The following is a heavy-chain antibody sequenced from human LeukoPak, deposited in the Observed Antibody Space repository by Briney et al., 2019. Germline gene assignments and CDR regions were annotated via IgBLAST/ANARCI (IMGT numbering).Heavy chain of an antibody. V-gene: IGHV4-39*07. CDR3: ARDLDYYDSSDY. J-gene: IGHJ4*02. D-gene: IGHD3-22*01. Sequence: KPSETLSLTCTVSGGSISSSSYYWGWIRQPPGKGLEWIGSIYYSGSTYYNPSLKSRVTISVDTSKNQFSLKLSSVTAADTAVYYCARDLDYYDSSDYWGQGTLVTVSS. CDR1: GGSISSSSYY. CDR2: IYYSGST.